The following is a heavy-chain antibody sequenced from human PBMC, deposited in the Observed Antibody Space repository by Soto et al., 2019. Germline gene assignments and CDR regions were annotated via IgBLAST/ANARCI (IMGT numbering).Heavy chain of an antibody. CDR1: GFTFSSYA. CDR2: ISYDGSNK. D-gene: IGHD3-22*01. Sequence: GGSLRLSCAASGFTFSSYAMHWVRQAPGKGLEWVAVISYDGSNKYYADSVKGRFTISRDNSKNTLYLQMNSLRAEDTAVYYCARVPYYYDSSGYGVFDYWGQGTLVTVSS. V-gene: IGHV3-30-3*01. J-gene: IGHJ4*02. CDR3: ARVPYYYDSSGYGVFDY.